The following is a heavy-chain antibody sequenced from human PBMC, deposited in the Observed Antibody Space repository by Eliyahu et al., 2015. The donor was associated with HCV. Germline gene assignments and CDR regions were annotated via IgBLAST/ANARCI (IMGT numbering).Heavy chain of an antibody. CDR3: AREDGSGSYLRSYYYGMDV. V-gene: IGHV3-21*01. CDR1: GFXFSXXS. D-gene: IGHD3-10*01. Sequence: EVQLVXSGGGLVKPGGSLXLSCAASGFXFSXXSMNWVRQAPGKGREWVSSISSSSSYIYYADSVKGRFTISRDNAKNSLYLQMNSLRAEDTAVYYCAREDGSGSYLRSYYYGMDVWGQGTTVTVSS. J-gene: IGHJ6*02. CDR2: ISSSSSYI.